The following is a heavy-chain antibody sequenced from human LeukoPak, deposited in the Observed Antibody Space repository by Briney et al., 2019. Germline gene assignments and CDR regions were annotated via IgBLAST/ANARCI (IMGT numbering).Heavy chain of an antibody. CDR1: GFTFSYYS. CDR2: ITNSSSTI. Sequence: PGGSLRPSCAASGFTFSYYSMHWVRQAPGKGLEWVAYITNSSSTIYYADSVKGRFTISRDNAKNSLYLQMNSLRAEDTAVYYCAREYYDSSGYYMGGYWGQGTLVTVSS. CDR3: AREYYDSSGYYMGGY. J-gene: IGHJ4*02. D-gene: IGHD3-22*01. V-gene: IGHV3-48*04.